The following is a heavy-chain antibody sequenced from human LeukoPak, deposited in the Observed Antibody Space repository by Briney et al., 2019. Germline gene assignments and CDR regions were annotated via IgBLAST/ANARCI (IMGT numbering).Heavy chain of an antibody. CDR2: INPNSGGT. Sequence: ASVKVSCKASGYTFTDYYMHWVRQAPGQGLEWMGWINPNSGGTNYAQKFQGRVTMTRDTSISTAYMELSRLRSDDTAVYYCARGSYYYYYYMDVWGKGTTVTISS. J-gene: IGHJ6*03. CDR3: ARGSYYYYYYMDV. CDR1: GYTFTDYY. D-gene: IGHD2-15*01. V-gene: IGHV1-2*02.